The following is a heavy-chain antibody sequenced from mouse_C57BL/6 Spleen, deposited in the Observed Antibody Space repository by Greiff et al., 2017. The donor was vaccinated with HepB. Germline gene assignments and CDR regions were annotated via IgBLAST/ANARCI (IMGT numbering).Heavy chain of an antibody. Sequence: LQESGAELVKPGASVKISCKASGYAFSSYWMNWVKQRPGKGLEWIGQIYPGDGDTNYNGKFKGKATLTADKSSSTAYMQLSSLTSEDSAVYFCASYGSSHWYFDVWGTGTTVTVSS. J-gene: IGHJ1*03. V-gene: IGHV1-80*01. CDR3: ASYGSSHWYFDV. D-gene: IGHD1-1*01. CDR2: IYPGDGDT. CDR1: GYAFSSYW.